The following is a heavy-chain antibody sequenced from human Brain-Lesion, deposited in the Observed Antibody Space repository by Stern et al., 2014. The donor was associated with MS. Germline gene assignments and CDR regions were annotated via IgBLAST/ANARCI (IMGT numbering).Heavy chain of an antibody. Sequence: VQLVESGPGLVKPSETLSLICTVSGDSISRSSHYWGWIRQPPGRGLEWIGSIYYSGTTYYNPSLKSRATISVHTSQNQFSLNLSSVTAADTAVYYCARVNDFWSGYYFDYFDYWGQGILVTVSS. CDR2: IYYSGTT. J-gene: IGHJ4*02. V-gene: IGHV4-39*01. CDR3: ARVNDFWSGYYFDYFDY. CDR1: GDSISRSSHY. D-gene: IGHD3-3*01.